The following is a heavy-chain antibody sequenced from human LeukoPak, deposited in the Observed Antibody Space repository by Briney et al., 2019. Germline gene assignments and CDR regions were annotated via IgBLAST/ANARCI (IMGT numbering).Heavy chain of an antibody. V-gene: IGHV4-31*03. Sequence: SQTLSLTCTVSGASVSGGGYYWSWVRQRPGKGLEWTGYIYYTGSTYYNPSLKSRVSMSVDTSRNQFSLRLDSVTAADTAVYYCASHCSGGTCYRYYFDYWGQGTQVTVSS. CDR1: GASVSGGGYY. D-gene: IGHD2-15*01. CDR2: IYYTGST. J-gene: IGHJ4*02. CDR3: ASHCSGGTCYRYYFDY.